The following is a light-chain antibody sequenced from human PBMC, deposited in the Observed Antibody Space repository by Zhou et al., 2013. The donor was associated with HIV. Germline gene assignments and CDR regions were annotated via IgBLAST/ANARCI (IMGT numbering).Light chain of an antibody. CDR1: QTISSF. CDR3: QQSYSTPYT. V-gene: IGKV1-5*03. J-gene: IGKJ2*01. CDR2: KAS. Sequence: DIQMTQSPSTLSASVGDRVTITCRASQTISSFLAWYQQKPGKAPKLLIYKASSLEIGVPSRFSGSGSGTEFTLTISSLQPDDFATYYCQQSYSTPYTFGQGTKLEIK.